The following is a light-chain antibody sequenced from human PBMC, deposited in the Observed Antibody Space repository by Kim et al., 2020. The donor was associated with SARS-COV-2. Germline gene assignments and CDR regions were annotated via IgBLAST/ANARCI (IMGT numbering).Light chain of an antibody. CDR2: RDN. Sequence: SVSPGQTASITCSGDKLGDKYASWYQQKPGQSPVVVIFRDNRRPSGIPERFSGSKSGNTATLTISGTQAMDEADYYCQAWDSSIYVFGTGTKVTVL. CDR3: QAWDSSIYV. J-gene: IGLJ1*01. V-gene: IGLV3-1*01. CDR1: KLGDKY.